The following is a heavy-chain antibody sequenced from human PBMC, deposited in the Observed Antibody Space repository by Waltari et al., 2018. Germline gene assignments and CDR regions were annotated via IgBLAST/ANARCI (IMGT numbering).Heavy chain of an antibody. CDR1: GYTFTSYG. Sequence: QVQLVQSGAEVKKPGASVKVSCKASGYTFTSYGISWVRQAPGQGLEWMGWISAYNGNTNYAQKLQGRVTMTTDTSTSTAYMELRSLRSDDTAVYYCARFYYDVWSGYPRNYYGMDVWGQGTTVTVSS. CDR3: ARFYYDVWSGYPRNYYGMDV. V-gene: IGHV1-18*01. CDR2: ISAYNGNT. J-gene: IGHJ6*02. D-gene: IGHD3-3*01.